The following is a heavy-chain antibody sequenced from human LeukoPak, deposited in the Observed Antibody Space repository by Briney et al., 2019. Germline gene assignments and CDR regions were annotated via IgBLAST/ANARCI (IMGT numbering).Heavy chain of an antibody. CDR1: GGSISSSSYY. Sequence: PSETLSLTXTASGGSISSSSYYWGWICQPPGKGLQWIGSIYYSGSTYYNPSLKSRVTISVDTSKNQFSPKLSSVTAADTAVYYCARPATPGVFYYYMDVWGKGTTVTVSS. CDR3: ARPATPGVFYYYMDV. D-gene: IGHD6-13*01. V-gene: IGHV4-39*01. J-gene: IGHJ6*03. CDR2: IYYSGST.